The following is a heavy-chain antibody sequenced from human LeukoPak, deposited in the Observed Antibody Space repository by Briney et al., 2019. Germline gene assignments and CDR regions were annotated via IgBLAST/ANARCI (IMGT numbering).Heavy chain of an antibody. D-gene: IGHD3-16*02. CDR3: KRIGYDDVWGSYLRYNWFDP. J-gene: IGHJ5*02. CDR1: GGSFSGYY. Sequence: SETLSLTCAVYGGSFSGYYWSWIRQPPGKGLEWIGEINHSGSTNYNPSLKSRVTISVDTSKNQFSLKLSSVTAADTAVYYCKRIGYDDVWGSYLRYNWFDPWRHGALVTVFS. V-gene: IGHV4-34*01. CDR2: INHSGST.